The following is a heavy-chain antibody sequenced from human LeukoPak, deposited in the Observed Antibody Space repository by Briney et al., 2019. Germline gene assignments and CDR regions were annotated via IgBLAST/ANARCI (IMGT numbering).Heavy chain of an antibody. V-gene: IGHV1-2*02. Sequence: GASVKVSRKASGYTFTAYYMHWVRQAPGQGLEWMGWINPNTGDTNYAQNFQGRVTMNRDTSISTAYMELSSLRSDDTAVYYCARSADGYTCGHFDFWGQGTLVTVSS. J-gene: IGHJ4*02. CDR1: GYTFTAYY. CDR2: INPNTGDT. D-gene: IGHD5-18*01. CDR3: ARSADGYTCGHFDF.